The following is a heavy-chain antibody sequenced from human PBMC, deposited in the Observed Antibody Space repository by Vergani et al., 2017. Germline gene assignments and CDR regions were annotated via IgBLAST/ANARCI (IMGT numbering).Heavy chain of an antibody. J-gene: IGHJ4*02. CDR2: IKSKTDGGTT. CDR1: GFTFSNAW. Sequence: EVQLLESGGGLVQPGGSLRLSCAASGFTFSNAWMSWVRQAPGKGLEWVGRIKSKTDGGTTDYAAPVKGRFTISRDDSKNALYLQMNSLKTEDTDVYYCTTDVAGIGYCTNGVCYYFDYWGQGTLVTVSS. CDR3: TTDVAGIGYCTNGVCYYFDY. D-gene: IGHD2-8*01. V-gene: IGHV3-15*01.